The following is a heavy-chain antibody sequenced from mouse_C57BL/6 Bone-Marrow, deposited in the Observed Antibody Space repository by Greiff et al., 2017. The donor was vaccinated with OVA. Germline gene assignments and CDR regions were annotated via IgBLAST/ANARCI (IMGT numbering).Heavy chain of an antibody. V-gene: IGHV3-8*01. CDR3: ARYPPYYYGSSYDYWYFDV. D-gene: IGHD1-1*01. CDR1: GYSITSDY. Sequence: EVKLQESGPGLAKPSQTLSLTCSVTGYSITSDYWNWIRKFPGNKLEYMGYISYSGSTYYNPSLKSRISITRDTSKNQYYLQLNSVTTEDTATYYCARYPPYYYGSSYDYWYFDVWGTGTTVTVSS. CDR2: ISYSGST. J-gene: IGHJ1*03.